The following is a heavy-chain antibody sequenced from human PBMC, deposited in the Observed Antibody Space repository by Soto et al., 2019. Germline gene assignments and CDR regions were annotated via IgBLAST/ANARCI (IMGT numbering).Heavy chain of an antibody. V-gene: IGHV3-48*01. CDR1: GYTFSDYS. CDR3: VRDWNP. CDR2: ISSSGASK. J-gene: IGHJ5*02. Sequence: GVSLRLSFAAAGYTFSDYSMNWVRQTPEKGLEWISYISSSGASKFYADSVQGRFSISRDNVRHSLFLQMNSLRVDDTAIYYCVRDWNPWGPGTLVTVSS. D-gene: IGHD3-3*01.